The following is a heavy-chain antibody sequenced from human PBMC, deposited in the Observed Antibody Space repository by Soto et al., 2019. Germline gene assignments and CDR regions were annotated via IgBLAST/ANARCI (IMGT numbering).Heavy chain of an antibody. D-gene: IGHD1-26*01. Sequence: EMQLVESGGGLVQPGGSLRLSCAGSGFTFSSYAMSWVRQAPGKGLEWVSAISGSGGSTYYADSVKGRFTISRDNSKNTLYLQMNSLRAEDTAVYYCAKILGGSYSYFDYWGQGTLVTVSS. V-gene: IGHV3-23*04. CDR2: ISGSGGST. J-gene: IGHJ4*02. CDR1: GFTFSSYA. CDR3: AKILGGSYSYFDY.